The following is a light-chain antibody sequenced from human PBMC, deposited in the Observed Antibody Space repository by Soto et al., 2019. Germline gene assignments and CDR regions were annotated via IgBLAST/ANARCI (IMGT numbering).Light chain of an antibody. CDR2: DAS. CDR1: EDIASA. Sequence: AIQLTKSPSSLSASVGDRVTITCRASEDIASALAWYQQRPGKTPTLLIYDASNLESGVPSRFTGSGSGTDFTLTISSLQPEDFATYYCQQFNSYLLTFGGGTKVEI. J-gene: IGKJ4*01. V-gene: IGKV1-13*02. CDR3: QQFNSYLLT.